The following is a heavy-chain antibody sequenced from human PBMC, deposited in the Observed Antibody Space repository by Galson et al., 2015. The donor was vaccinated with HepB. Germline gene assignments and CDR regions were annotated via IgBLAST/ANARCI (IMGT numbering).Heavy chain of an antibody. V-gene: IGHV1-2*06. CDR3: TRDLGSRAWGDAFDL. Sequence: SVKVSCKASPYTFTGYYIHWVREAPGQGLEWMGRINPKSGGTSSAQQFQGRVTMTRDTSSTTAYMELTRMTSDDTAVYYCTRDLGSRAWGDAFDLWGQGTMVIVSS. CDR2: INPKSGGT. CDR1: PYTFTGYY. D-gene: IGHD7-27*01. J-gene: IGHJ3*01.